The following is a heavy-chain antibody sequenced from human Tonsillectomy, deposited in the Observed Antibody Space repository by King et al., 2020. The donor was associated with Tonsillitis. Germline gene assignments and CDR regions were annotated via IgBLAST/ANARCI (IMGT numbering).Heavy chain of an antibody. CDR2: IDWDDDK. CDR1: GFSLSTGGMC. D-gene: IGHD3/OR15-3a*01. V-gene: IGHV2-70*01. Sequence: VTLKESGPALVKPTQTLTLTCTFSGFSLSTGGMCVSWIRQPPGKALEWLALIDWDDDKYYSTSLKTRLTISKDTSKNQVVLTMTNMDPVDTATYYCARGGTGSRGDYFDYWGQGTLVTVSS. CDR3: ARGGTGSRGDYFDY. J-gene: IGHJ4*02.